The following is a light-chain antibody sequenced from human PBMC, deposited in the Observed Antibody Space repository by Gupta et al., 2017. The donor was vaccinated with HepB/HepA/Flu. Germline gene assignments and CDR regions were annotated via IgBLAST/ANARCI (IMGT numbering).Light chain of an antibody. CDR3: QQSYSTPVT. Sequence: DIQMTQSPSSLSASVGDRVTISCRSSQSISSYLHWYQQKPGKAPKLLIYAASSLQSGVPSRFSGSGSGTDFTLNISSLQPEDVATYYCQQSYSTPVTFGQGTKLEIK. CDR1: QSISSY. CDR2: AAS. J-gene: IGKJ2*01. V-gene: IGKV1-39*01.